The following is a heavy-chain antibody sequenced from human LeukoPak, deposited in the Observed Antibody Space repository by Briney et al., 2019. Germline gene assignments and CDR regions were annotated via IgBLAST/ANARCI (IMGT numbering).Heavy chain of an antibody. D-gene: IGHD5-18*01. CDR1: GFTFSSYA. V-gene: IGHV3-23*01. Sequence: PGGSLRLSCAASGFTFSSYAMSWVRQAPGKGLEWVSTISASGGNTYYADSVKGRFTISRDNSKNTLYLQMNSLRAEDTAVYYCAKDTVLREYSYGYDSWGQGTLVTVST. CDR2: ISASGGNT. CDR3: AKDTVLREYSYGYDS. J-gene: IGHJ4*02.